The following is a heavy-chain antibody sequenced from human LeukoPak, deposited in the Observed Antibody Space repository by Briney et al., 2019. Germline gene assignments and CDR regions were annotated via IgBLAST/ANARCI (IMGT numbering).Heavy chain of an antibody. CDR1: GYTFTGYY. J-gene: IGHJ3*02. CDR2: VNPNSGGT. D-gene: IGHD3-16*01. CDR3: ARSSGGDAFDI. V-gene: IGHV1-2*02. Sequence: ASVRVSCKASGYTFTGYYLHWVRQAPGQGLEWMGCVNPNSGGTNYAQKFQGRVTMTRDTSISTAYMELSRLRSDDTAVYYCARSSGGDAFDIWGQGTMVTVSS.